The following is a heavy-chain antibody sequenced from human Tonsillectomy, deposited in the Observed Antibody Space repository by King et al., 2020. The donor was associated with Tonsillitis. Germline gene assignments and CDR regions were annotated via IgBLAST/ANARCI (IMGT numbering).Heavy chain of an antibody. CDR2: IYYSGST. Sequence: QVQLQESGPGLVKPSQTLSLTCTVSGGSISSGDYYWSWIRQPPGKGLEWIGYIYYSGSTYYNPSLKSRVTISVDTSKNQFSLKLSSVTAADTAVYYCATQPPYGDYLEPAAHWGRGTLVTVSS. D-gene: IGHD4-17*01. CDR1: GGSISSGDYY. V-gene: IGHV4-30-4*01. CDR3: ATQPPYGDYLEPAAH. J-gene: IGHJ2*01.